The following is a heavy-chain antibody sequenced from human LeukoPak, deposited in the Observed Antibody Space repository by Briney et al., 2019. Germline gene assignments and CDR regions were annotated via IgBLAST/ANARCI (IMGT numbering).Heavy chain of an antibody. D-gene: IGHD4-17*01. CDR2: ISYDGSNK. V-gene: IGHV3-30*18. CDR1: GFTFSSYH. CDR3: AKDTSGYTVTTFDY. Sequence: GGSLRLSCVVSGFTFSSYHMNWARQAPGKGLEWVAVISYDGSNKYYADSVKGRFTISRDNSKNTLYLQMNSLRAEDTAVYYCAKDTSGYTVTTFDYWGQGTLVTVSS. J-gene: IGHJ4*02.